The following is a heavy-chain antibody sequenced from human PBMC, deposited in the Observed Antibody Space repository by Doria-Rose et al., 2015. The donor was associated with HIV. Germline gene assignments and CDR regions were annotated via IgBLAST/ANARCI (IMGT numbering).Heavy chain of an antibody. V-gene: IGHV3-49*04. J-gene: IGHJ4*02. CDR3: TRDNGGAAVGASYY. CDR1: GFTFGDYA. CDR2: VRTKAYFATT. Sequence: EVQLVESGGGLVQPGRSLRLSCTTSGFTFGDYALSWVRQAPGKGLEWVGFVRTKAYFATTEYVASVKGRFTISRDDSKNVAYLQMSSLKIEDSGMYYCTRDNGGAAVGASYYWGQGTLVTVSS. D-gene: IGHD1-26*01.